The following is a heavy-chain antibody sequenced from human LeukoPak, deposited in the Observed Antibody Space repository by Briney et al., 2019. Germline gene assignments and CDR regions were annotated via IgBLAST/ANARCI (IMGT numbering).Heavy chain of an antibody. J-gene: IGHJ1*01. Sequence: ASVKVSCKASGYTFTSYYMHLVRQAPGQGLEWMGIINPSGGSTSYSQNFQGRVTMTRDTSTSTVYMEMSSLRSEDAAVYYCVEESPEYFQHWGQGTLVTVSS. V-gene: IGHV1-46*01. CDR1: GYTFTSYY. D-gene: IGHD3-10*01. CDR2: INPSGGST. CDR3: VEESPEYFQH.